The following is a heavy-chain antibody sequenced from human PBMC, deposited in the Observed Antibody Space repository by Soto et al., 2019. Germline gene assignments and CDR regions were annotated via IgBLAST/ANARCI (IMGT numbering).Heavy chain of an antibody. D-gene: IGHD7-27*01. CDR2: IYYSGST. CDR3: AGELGLWYFDL. J-gene: IGHJ2*01. V-gene: IGHV4-30-4*01. CDR1: GGSISSGDYY. Sequence: QVQLQESCRGLVKPSQTLSLTCNVSGGSISSGDYYWSWLRQPPGKGLEWIGYIYYSGSTYYNPSLKSRVTISVDRSKNQFSLRLSSVTAADTAVYYCAGELGLWYFDLWGRGTLVTVSS.